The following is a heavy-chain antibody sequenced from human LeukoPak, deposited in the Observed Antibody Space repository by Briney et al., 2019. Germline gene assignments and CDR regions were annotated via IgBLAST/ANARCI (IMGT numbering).Heavy chain of an antibody. J-gene: IGHJ3*02. V-gene: IGHV4-39*07. Sequence: PSETLSLTCTVSGGSISSSSYYWGWIRQPPGKGLEWIGSIYYSGSTYYNPSLKSRVTISVDTSKNQFSLKLSSVTAADTAAYYCARDGAFDIWGQGTMVTVSS. CDR3: ARDGAFDI. CDR1: GGSISSSSYY. CDR2: IYYSGST.